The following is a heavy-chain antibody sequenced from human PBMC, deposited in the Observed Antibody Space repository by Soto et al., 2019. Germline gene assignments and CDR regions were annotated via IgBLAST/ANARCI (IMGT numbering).Heavy chain of an antibody. V-gene: IGHV4-59*08. J-gene: IGHJ4*02. Sequence: PSETLSLTCTVSGGSISSYYWIWIRQPPGKGLEWIGYIYYSGSTNYNPSPKSRVTISVDTSKNQFSLKLSSVTAADTAVYYCARLGFYSKNQDLDYWARETLVTVSS. CDR1: GGSISSYY. CDR2: IYYSGST. D-gene: IGHD2-15*01. CDR3: ARLGFYSKNQDLDY.